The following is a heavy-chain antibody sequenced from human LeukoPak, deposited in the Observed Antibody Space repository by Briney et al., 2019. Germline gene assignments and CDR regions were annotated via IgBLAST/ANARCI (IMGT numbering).Heavy chain of an antibody. CDR1: GGSISSSSYY. D-gene: IGHD3-9*01. J-gene: IGHJ3*02. Sequence: PSETLSLTCTVSGGSISSSSYYWGWIRQPPGKGLEWIGEINHSGSTNYNPSLKSRVTISVDTSKNQFSLKLSSVTAADTAVYYCARHPLRYFDWLTRGNAFDIWGQGTMVTVSS. CDR3: ARHPLRYFDWLTRGNAFDI. V-gene: IGHV4-39*01. CDR2: INHSGST.